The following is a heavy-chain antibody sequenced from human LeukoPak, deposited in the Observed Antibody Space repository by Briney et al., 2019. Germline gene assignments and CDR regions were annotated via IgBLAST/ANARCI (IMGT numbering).Heavy chain of an antibody. CDR3: AKGSLGSWYYFDY. CDR1: GFTFGTSA. J-gene: IGHJ4*02. CDR2: FGRSGSDT. V-gene: IGHV3-23*01. D-gene: IGHD6-13*01. Sequence: GGSLRPSCAASGFTFGTSAMSWVRQAPGKGPEWVSTFGRSGSDTYYSDSVKGRFTIFRDNSKNTLYLQMNSLRDEDTAVYYCAKGSLGSWYYFDYWGQGTLVTVSS.